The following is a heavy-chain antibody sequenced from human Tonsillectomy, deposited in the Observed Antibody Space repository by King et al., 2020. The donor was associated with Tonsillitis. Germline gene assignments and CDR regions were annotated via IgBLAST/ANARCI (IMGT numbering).Heavy chain of an antibody. CDR3: AKDPNWDYAY. CDR1: GFSFNTYS. J-gene: IGHJ4*02. D-gene: IGHD3-16*01. Sequence: VQLVESGGGLAQPGGSLRLACAASGFSFNTYSMAWVRQAPGKGLEWVSGIGRSGDDTYYVDSVRGRFTISRDNSKNTLYLQMNSLRVEDTAIYYCAKDPNWDYAYWGQGTLVTVSS. V-gene: IGHV3-23*04. CDR2: IGRSGDDT.